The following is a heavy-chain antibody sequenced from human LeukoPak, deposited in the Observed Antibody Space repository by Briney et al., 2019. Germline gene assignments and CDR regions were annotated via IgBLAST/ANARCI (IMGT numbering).Heavy chain of an antibody. Sequence: GGSLRLSCAASGFTFSDYYISRIRQAPGKGLEWVSYISSSSSYTNYADSLKGRFTISRDNAKNSLYLQMNSLRAEDTAVYYCVRAGYSAYDSLFDYWGQGTLVTVSS. CDR2: ISSSSSYT. J-gene: IGHJ4*02. CDR3: VRAGYSAYDSLFDY. CDR1: GFTFSDYY. D-gene: IGHD5-12*01. V-gene: IGHV3-11*06.